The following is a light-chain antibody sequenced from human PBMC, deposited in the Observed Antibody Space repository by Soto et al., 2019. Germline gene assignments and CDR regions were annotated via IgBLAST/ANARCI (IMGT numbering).Light chain of an antibody. J-gene: IGLJ1*01. V-gene: IGLV1-47*02. CDR1: SSNIGGNS. CDR2: SSN. CDR3: SAWDDSLRGPV. Sequence: QSVLTQPPSVSAAPGQKVTISCSGGSSNIGGNSVYWYQQLPGTAPKLLIHSSNQRPSGVPDRFSGSKSGTSASLAVSGLRSEDEADYYCSAWDDSLRGPVFGTGTKVTVL.